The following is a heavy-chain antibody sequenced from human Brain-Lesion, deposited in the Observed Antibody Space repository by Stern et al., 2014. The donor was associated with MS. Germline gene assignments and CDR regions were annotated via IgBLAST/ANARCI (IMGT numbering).Heavy chain of an antibody. V-gene: IGHV1-2*02. Sequence: VQLXXXGAEVKKPGASVKVSCKTSGYIFTGYYIHWVRQAPGQGLEWMAWINPNTGGTKYAQKFQGRVTMSRDTSISTAYVELSSLTSDDTAVYYCARDQRGITIFGVVTDYYYLGMDVWGQGTTVTVSS. CDR1: GYIFTGYY. J-gene: IGHJ6*02. CDR3: ARDQRGITIFGVVTDYYYLGMDV. D-gene: IGHD3-3*01. CDR2: INPNTGGT.